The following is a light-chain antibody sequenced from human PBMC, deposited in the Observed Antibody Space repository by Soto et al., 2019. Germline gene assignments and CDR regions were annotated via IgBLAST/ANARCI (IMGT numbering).Light chain of an antibody. Sequence: QSALTQPHSVSGSPGQSATISCSGTSSDVGHYNFVSWYQHHPGKAPKLLIYDVTTRPSGVPDRFSGSKSGNTASLTISGLQAEDEADFYCCSYAGSYTWVFGGGTKLTVL. V-gene: IGLV2-11*01. J-gene: IGLJ3*02. CDR2: DVT. CDR1: SSDVGHYNF. CDR3: CSYAGSYTWV.